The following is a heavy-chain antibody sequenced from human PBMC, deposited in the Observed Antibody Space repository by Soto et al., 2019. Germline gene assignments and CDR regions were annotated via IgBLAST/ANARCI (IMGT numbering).Heavy chain of an antibody. D-gene: IGHD1-1*01. V-gene: IGHV4-39*01. CDR3: ARLGRNDARWFDP. CDR2: IYYSGST. Sequence: SETLSLTCTVSGGSISSSSYYWGWIRQPPGKGLEWIGSIYYSGSTYYNPSLKSRVTISVDTSKNQFSLKLSSVTAADTAVYYCARLGRNDARWFDPWGQGTLVTVSS. J-gene: IGHJ5*02. CDR1: GGSISSSSYY.